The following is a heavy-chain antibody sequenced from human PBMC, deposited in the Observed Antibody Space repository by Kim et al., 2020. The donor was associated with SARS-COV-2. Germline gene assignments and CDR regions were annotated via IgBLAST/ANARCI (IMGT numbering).Heavy chain of an antibody. CDR3: ARACSSTSCWDYYYGMDV. CDR2: IGTAGDT. CDR1: GFTFSSYD. V-gene: IGHV3-13*01. Sequence: GGSLRLSCAASGFTFSSYDMHWVRQATGKGLEWVSAIGTAGDTYYPGSVKGRFTISGENAKNSLYLQMNSLRAGDTAVYYCARACSSTSCWDYYYGMDVWGQGTTVTVSS. J-gene: IGHJ6*02. D-gene: IGHD2-2*01.